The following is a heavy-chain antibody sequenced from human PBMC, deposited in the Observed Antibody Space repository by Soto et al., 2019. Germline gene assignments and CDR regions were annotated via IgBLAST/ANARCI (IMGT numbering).Heavy chain of an antibody. CDR1: VFTFDDYA. J-gene: IGHJ4*02. CDR2: ISWNSGSI. CDR3: AKDLDSSLLWFGELLGNGPFDY. D-gene: IGHD3-10*01. V-gene: IGHV3-9*01. Sequence: GGSLRLSCAASVFTFDDYAMHWVRQAPGKGLEWVSGISWNSGSIGYADSVKGRFTISRDNAKNSLYLQMNSLRTEDTALYYCAKDLDSSLLWFGELLGNGPFDYWGQGTLVTVSS.